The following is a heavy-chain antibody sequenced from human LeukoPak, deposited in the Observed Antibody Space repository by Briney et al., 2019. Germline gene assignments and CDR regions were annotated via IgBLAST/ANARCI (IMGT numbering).Heavy chain of an antibody. CDR3: ARLDFWSGYFDY. Sequence: SQTLSLTCTVSGGSISSGGYYWSSIRQHPGKGLEWIGYIYYSGSTYYNPSLKSRVTISVDTSKNQFSLKLSSVTAADTAVYYCARLDFWSGYFDYWGQGTLVTVSS. V-gene: IGHV4-31*03. CDR2: IYYSGST. D-gene: IGHD3-3*01. J-gene: IGHJ4*02. CDR1: GGSISSGGYY.